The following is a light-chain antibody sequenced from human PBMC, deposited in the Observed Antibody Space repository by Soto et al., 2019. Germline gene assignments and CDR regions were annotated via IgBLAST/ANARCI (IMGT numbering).Light chain of an antibody. CDR3: QHYGDPPWT. V-gene: IGKV3-20*01. CDR2: GGY. Sequence: EIVLTQSPGTLSLSPGERATLSCRASKSVSSSNLAWYQQKRGQSPRVIIYGGYTRAASIPDRCSGSRSGPYVTLTISRLEPVDFAVYFFQHYGDPPWTFSQGTKVDIE. CDR1: KSVSSSN. J-gene: IGKJ1*01.